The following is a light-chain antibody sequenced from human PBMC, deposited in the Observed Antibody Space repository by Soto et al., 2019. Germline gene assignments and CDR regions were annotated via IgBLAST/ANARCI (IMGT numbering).Light chain of an antibody. CDR1: QSVSSN. CDR3: HQYINWPAGT. J-gene: IGKJ1*01. V-gene: IGKV3-15*01. CDR2: GAS. Sequence: EIVMTQSPATLSVSPGERATLSCRASQSVSSNLAWYQQKPGQAPRLLIYGASTRATGIPARFSGSGSGTEFTLTISSLQSEDFAVYFCHQYINWPAGTFGQGTKVEIK.